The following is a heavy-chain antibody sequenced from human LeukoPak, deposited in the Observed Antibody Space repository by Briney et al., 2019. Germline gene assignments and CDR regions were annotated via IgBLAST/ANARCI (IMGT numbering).Heavy chain of an antibody. CDR2: INPRGGST. Sequence: ASVKVSCKASGYTFTDYYLHWVRQAPGQGLEWMGIINPRGGSTSYAQKFQGRVTMTRDMSTSTVYMELSSLRSEDTAVYYCARGESIAARGGYYYYYMDVWGKGTTVSVSS. CDR1: GYTFTDYY. CDR3: ARGESIAARGGYYYYYMDV. V-gene: IGHV1-46*01. J-gene: IGHJ6*03. D-gene: IGHD6-6*01.